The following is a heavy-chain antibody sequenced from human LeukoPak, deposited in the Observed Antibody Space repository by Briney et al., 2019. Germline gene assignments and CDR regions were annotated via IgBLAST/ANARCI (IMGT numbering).Heavy chain of an antibody. V-gene: IGHV4-34*01. D-gene: IGHD2-2*01. Sequence: SETLSLTCAVYGGSFSGYYWSWIRQPPGKGLEWIGEINHSGGTNYNPSLKSQVTISVDTSKNQFSLKLSSVTAADTAVYYCARATVVVPAAMLTPYMDVWGKGTTVTVSS. J-gene: IGHJ6*03. CDR3: ARATVVVPAAMLTPYMDV. CDR2: INHSGGT. CDR1: GGSFSGYY.